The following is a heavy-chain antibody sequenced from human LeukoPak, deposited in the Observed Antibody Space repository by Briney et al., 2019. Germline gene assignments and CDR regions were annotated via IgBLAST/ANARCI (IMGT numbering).Heavy chain of an antibody. J-gene: IGHJ4*02. CDR1: GFTFSGYS. D-gene: IGHD2-2*01. CDR3: ARASIVVVPAAMGLNDY. CDR2: ISSSSYI. V-gene: IGHV3-21*01. Sequence: GGSLRLSCAASGFTFSGYSMNWVRQAPGKGLEWVSSISSSSYIYYADSVKGRFTISRDNAKNSLYLQMNSLRAEDTAVYYCARASIVVVPAAMGLNDYWGQGTLVTVSS.